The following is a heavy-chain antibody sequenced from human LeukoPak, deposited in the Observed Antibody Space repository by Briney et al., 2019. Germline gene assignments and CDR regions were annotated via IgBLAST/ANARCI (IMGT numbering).Heavy chain of an antibody. V-gene: IGHV1-8*03. CDR1: GYTFTSYD. Sequence: GASVKVSCKASGYTFTSYDINWVRQATGQGLEWMGWMNPNSGNTGYAQKFQGRVTITRNTSISTAYMELSRLRSDDTAVYYCARGRRPILLQPFDPWGQGTLVTVSS. CDR3: ARGRRPILLQPFDP. J-gene: IGHJ5*02. CDR2: MNPNSGNT.